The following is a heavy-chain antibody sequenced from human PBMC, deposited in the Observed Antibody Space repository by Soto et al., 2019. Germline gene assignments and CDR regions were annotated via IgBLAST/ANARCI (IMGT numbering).Heavy chain of an antibody. CDR1: GGSISGYY. J-gene: IGHJ6*02. Sequence: QVQLQESGPGLVKSSETLSLTCTVSGGSISGYYWSWIRQPAGKGLEWIGRLYTMGSTNYNPSLQSRVTMTVDSSKNEFSLKVSSVTSADTAVYFCASVRVYCLGTIRHYYGMDVWGQGTTVTVSS. D-gene: IGHD2-8*01. CDR2: LYTMGST. CDR3: ASVRVYCLGTIRHYYGMDV. V-gene: IGHV4-4*07.